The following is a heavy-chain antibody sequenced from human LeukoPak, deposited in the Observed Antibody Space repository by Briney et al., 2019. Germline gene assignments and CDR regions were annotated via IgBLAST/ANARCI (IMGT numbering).Heavy chain of an antibody. CDR2: ISAYNGNT. V-gene: IGHV1-18*01. CDR1: GYTFTSYG. Sequence: ASVKVSCKASGYTFTSYGISWVRQAPGQGLEWMGWISAYNGNTNYAQKLQGRVTMTTDTSTSTAYMELRSLRSEDTAVYYCARGPGRYFDWLLADDAFDIWGQGTMVTVSS. CDR3: ARGPGRYFDWLLADDAFDI. J-gene: IGHJ3*02. D-gene: IGHD3-9*01.